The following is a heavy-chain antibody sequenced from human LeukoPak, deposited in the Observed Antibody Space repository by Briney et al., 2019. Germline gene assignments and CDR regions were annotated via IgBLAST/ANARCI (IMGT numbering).Heavy chain of an antibody. J-gene: IGHJ4*02. V-gene: IGHV3-21*01. CDR3: ARGENNYGYYYFDY. D-gene: IGHD5-24*01. CDR1: GFTFSSYS. Sequence: PGXXLRLSCAASGFTFSSYSMNWVRQAPGKGLEWVSSISRSSNYIYYADSVKGRFTISRDNAKNSLYLQINSLRAEDTSVYYCARGENNYGYYYFDYWGQGTLVTVSS. CDR2: ISRSSNYI.